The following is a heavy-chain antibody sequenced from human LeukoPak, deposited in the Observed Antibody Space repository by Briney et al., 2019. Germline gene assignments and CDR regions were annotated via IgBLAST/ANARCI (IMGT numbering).Heavy chain of an antibody. CDR3: ARGKLRDYYGSGSYYDAFDI. CDR1: GGTFSSYA. CDR2: ISPIFGTA. J-gene: IGHJ3*02. V-gene: IGHV1-69*01. D-gene: IGHD3-10*01. Sequence: SLKVSCKASGGTFSSYAISWVRQAPGQGLEWMGGISPIFGTANYAQKFQGRVTITADESTSTAYMELSSLRSEDTAVYYCARGKLRDYYGSGSYYDAFDIWGQGTMVTVSS.